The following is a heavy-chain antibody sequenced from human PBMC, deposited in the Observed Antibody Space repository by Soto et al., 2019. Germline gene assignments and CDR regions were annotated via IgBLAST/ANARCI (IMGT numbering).Heavy chain of an antibody. J-gene: IGHJ6*02. D-gene: IGHD5-18*01. CDR1: GGTFSSYA. Sequence: QVQLVQSGAEVKKPGSSVKVSCKASGGTFSSYAISWVRQAPGQGLEWMGGIIPIFGTANYAQKFQGRVTVTADESTSTAYMGLSSLGSEDTAVYYCARLSSPGYSYGLTHFYYYYYGMDVWGQGTTVTVSS. CDR3: ARLSSPGYSYGLTHFYYYYYGMDV. CDR2: IIPIFGTA. V-gene: IGHV1-69*01.